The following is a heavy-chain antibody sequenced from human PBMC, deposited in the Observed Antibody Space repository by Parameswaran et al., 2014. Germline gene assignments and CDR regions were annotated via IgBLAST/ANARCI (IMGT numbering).Heavy chain of an antibody. V-gene: IGHV2-5*01. CDR2: IYWNDDK. CDR1: GFSLSTSGVG. CDR3: AHRRQWESPGDAFDI. J-gene: IGHJ3*02. D-gene: IGHD1-26*01. Sequence: SGPTLVKPTQTLTLTCTFSGFSLSTSGVGVGWIRQPPGKALEWLALIYWNDDKRYSPSLKSRLTITKDTSKNQVVLTMTNMDPVDTATYYCAHRRQWESPGDAFDIWGQGTMVTVSS.